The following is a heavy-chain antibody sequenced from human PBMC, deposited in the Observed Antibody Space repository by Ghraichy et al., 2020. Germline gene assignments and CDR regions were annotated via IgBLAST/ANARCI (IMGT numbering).Heavy chain of an antibody. CDR1: GFSLRTSEIC. CDR2: IDWDGDK. CDR3: VRIGAYTNTRANDY. V-gene: IGHV2-70*11. D-gene: IGHD3-16*01. J-gene: IGHJ4*01. Sequence: SGPTLVKPTQTLTLTCTFSGFSLRTSEICVGWIRQPPGKALEWLARIDWDGDKHYSPSLKTRLTISKDTSTNQVVLTMTNMDPVDTGTYYCVRIGAYTNTRANDYWGHGTLVTVSS.